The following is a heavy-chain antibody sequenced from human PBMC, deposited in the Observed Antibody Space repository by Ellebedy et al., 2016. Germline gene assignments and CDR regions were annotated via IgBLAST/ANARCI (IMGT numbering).Heavy chain of an antibody. J-gene: IGHJ3*02. CDR2: IYHSGST. CDR1: GGSISSSNW. V-gene: IGHV4-4*02. Sequence: SETLSLTXAVSGGSISSSNWWSWVRQPPGKGLEWIGEIYHSGSTNYNPSLKSRVTISVDKSKNQFSLKLSSVTAADTAVYYCARPVDIATSDAFEIWGQGTMVTVSS. CDR3: ARPVDIATSDAFEI. D-gene: IGHD5-18*01.